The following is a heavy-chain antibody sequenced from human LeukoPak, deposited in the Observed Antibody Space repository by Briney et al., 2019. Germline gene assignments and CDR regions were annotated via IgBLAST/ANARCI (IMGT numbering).Heavy chain of an antibody. Sequence: GGSLRLSCAASGFTFRSYSMHWVRQAPGTGLEWLSFISTSSSTIYYADSVKGRFTISRDNAKSSLYLQMNSLRDEDTAVYYCAKTTVVTGYWYFDLWGRGTLVTVSS. CDR1: GFTFRSYS. CDR3: AKTTVVTGYWYFDL. J-gene: IGHJ2*01. CDR2: ISTSSSTI. D-gene: IGHD4-23*01. V-gene: IGHV3-48*02.